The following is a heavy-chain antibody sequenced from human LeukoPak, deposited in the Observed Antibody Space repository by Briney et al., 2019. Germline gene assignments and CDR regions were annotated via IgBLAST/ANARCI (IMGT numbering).Heavy chain of an antibody. CDR2: INHSGST. CDR1: GGSISSYY. J-gene: IGHJ4*02. CDR3: ARGGSGYSSGWADFDY. V-gene: IGHV4-34*01. Sequence: SETLSLTCTVSGGSISSYYWSWIRQPPGKGLEWIGEINHSGSTNYNPSLKSRVTISVDTSKDQFSLKLSSVTAADTAVYYCARGGSGYSSGWADFDYWGQGTLVTVSS. D-gene: IGHD6-19*01.